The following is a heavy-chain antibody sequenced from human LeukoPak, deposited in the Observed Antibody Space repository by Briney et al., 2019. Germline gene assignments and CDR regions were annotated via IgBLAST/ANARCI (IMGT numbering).Heavy chain of an antibody. CDR3: ARENYRGGYYYY. CDR2: IYSGGST. Sequence: GGSLRLSCAASGFTVSSNYMSWVRQAPGKGLEWVSVIYSGGSTYYADSVKGRFTISGDNSKNTLYLQMNSLRAEDTAVYYCARENYRGGYYYYWGQGTLVTVSS. D-gene: IGHD3-22*01. CDR1: GFTVSSNY. J-gene: IGHJ4*02. V-gene: IGHV3-66*01.